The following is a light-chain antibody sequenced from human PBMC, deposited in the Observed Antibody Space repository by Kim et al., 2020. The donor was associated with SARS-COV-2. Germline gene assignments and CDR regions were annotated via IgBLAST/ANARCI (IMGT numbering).Light chain of an antibody. CDR2: RNN. CDR3: AAWDDSLSGHVV. J-gene: IGLJ2*01. CDR1: SSNIGSNY. Sequence: QSVLTQPPSASGTPGQRVTISCSGSSSNIGSNYVYWYQQLPGTAPKLLIYRNNQRPSGVTDRFSGSKSGTSASLAISGIRSEDEADYYCAAWDDSLSGHVVFGGGTQLTVL. V-gene: IGLV1-47*01.